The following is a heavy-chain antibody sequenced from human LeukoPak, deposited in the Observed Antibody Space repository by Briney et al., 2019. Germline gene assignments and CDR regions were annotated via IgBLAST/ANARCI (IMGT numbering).Heavy chain of an antibody. CDR2: ISYDESNK. Sequence: GGSLRLSCAASGFTFSSYAMHWVRQAPGKGLEWVAVISYDESNKYYADSVKGRFTISRDNSKNTLYLQMNSLRAEDTAVYYCARGRYYDSSSYYSLIDYWGQGTLVTVSS. V-gene: IGHV3-30-3*01. CDR3: ARGRYYDSSSYYSLIDY. J-gene: IGHJ4*02. CDR1: GFTFSSYA. D-gene: IGHD3-22*01.